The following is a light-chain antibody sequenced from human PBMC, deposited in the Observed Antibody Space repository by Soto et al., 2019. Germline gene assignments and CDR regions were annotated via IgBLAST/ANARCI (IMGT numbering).Light chain of an antibody. V-gene: IGKV4-1*01. J-gene: IGKJ2*01. CDR3: QQYYGNPPYT. CDR2: WAS. Sequence: DIVMTQFPDSLAVSLGERATINCKSSQSLLYSSTNQNQVAWYQQKPGQPPKLLIYWASTRKSGVPDRFSGSGSGTDFTLRISSLQVEDVAVYYCQQYYGNPPYTFGQGTKLEIK. CDR1: QSLLYSSTNQNQ.